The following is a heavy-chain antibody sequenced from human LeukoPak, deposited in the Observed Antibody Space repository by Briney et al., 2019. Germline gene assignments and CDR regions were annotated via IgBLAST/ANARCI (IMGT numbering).Heavy chain of an antibody. D-gene: IGHD3-3*01. CDR3: AREGVVTSFDP. V-gene: IGHV4-59*11. J-gene: IGHJ5*02. Sequence: SETLSLTCTVSGGSISSHYWSWIRQPPGKGLEWIGYIYYSGSTNYNPSLKSRVTISVDTSKNQFSLKLSSVTAADTAVYYCAREGVVTSFDPWGQGTLVTVPS. CDR2: IYYSGST. CDR1: GGSISSHY.